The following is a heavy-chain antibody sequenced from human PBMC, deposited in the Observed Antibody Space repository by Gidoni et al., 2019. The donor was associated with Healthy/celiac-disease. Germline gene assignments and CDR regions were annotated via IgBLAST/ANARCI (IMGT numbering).Heavy chain of an antibody. J-gene: IGHJ4*02. D-gene: IGHD6-19*01. V-gene: IGHV3-23*01. CDR3: AKDRETQWLDPFDY. Sequence: EVQLLESGGGLVQPGGSLSLSCAASGCPFSSYAMSWVRQAPVTGLGWVAVISGSGVSTYYADSVKGLFTISRDNSKNTLYLQMNSLRAEDTAVYYCAKDRETQWLDPFDYWGQGTLVTVSS. CDR2: ISGSGVST. CDR1: GCPFSSYA.